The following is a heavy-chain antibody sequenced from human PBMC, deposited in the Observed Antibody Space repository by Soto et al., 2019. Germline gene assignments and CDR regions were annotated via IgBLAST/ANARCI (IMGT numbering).Heavy chain of an antibody. V-gene: IGHV3-23*01. CDR2: ISGSGGST. D-gene: IGHD2-15*01. J-gene: IGHJ4*02. CDR3: AKAPQYCSGGSCYLAHFDY. Sequence: PGGSLRLSCAASGFTFSSYAMSWVRQAPGKGLEWVSAISGSGGSTYYADSVKGRFTISRDNSKNTLYLQMNSLRAEDTAVYYCAKAPQYCSGGSCYLAHFDYWGQGTLVTVSS. CDR1: GFTFSSYA.